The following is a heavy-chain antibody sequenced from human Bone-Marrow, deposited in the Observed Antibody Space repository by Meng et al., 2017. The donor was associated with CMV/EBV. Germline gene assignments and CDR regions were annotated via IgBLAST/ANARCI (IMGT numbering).Heavy chain of an antibody. CDR3: ARSTIMILDYHHHGVDV. D-gene: IGHD3-16*01. CDR1: EYTFIDHH. V-gene: IGHV1-2*02. J-gene: IGHJ6*02. Sequence: ASVKVSCKASEYTFIDHHMHWVRQAPGQGLEWVGWINPYSGDTKYAQKFQGRVTLSMDTSISTAYMDLSRLRTDNTAVYYCARSTIMILDYHHHGVDVWGQGTTVTVSS. CDR2: INPYSGDT.